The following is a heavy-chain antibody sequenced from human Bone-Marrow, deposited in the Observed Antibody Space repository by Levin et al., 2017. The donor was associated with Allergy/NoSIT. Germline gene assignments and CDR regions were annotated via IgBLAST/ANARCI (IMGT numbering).Heavy chain of an antibody. CDR2: IYYNGNT. Sequence: PSETLSLTCSVSGGSISSFYWGWIRQSPGKGLEWIGDIYYNGNTNYSPSLKSRLSISVDRSKNRFSLRLTSVTAADTAVYYCARDPPGKYIGFDSWGQGILVTVSS. CDR1: GGSISSFY. D-gene: IGHD1-1*01. J-gene: IGHJ4*02. V-gene: IGHV4-59*01. CDR3: ARDPPGKYIGFDS.